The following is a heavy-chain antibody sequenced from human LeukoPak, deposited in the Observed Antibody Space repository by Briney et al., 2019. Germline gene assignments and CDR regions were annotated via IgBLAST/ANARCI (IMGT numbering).Heavy chain of an antibody. D-gene: IGHD2/OR15-2a*01. J-gene: IGHJ6*03. CDR2: IKHDGSEKQDGSEK. CDR1: GFTFSSYW. CDR3: AREGRPSSPLGTTWHYMDV. V-gene: IGHV3-7*01. Sequence: GGSLRLSCVASGFTFSSYWMSWVRQAPGKGLEWVANIKHDGSEKQDGSEKNYVDSVKGRFTISRDNAKNSLYLQMNSLRAGDTAVYYCAREGRPSSPLGTTWHYMDVGGKGTTVTVSS.